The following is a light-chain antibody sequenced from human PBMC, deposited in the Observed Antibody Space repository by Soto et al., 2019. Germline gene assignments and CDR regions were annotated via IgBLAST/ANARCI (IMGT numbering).Light chain of an antibody. Sequence: QSVLTQPPSASGTPGQRVTISCSGRTSNIETNIVNWYQEVPGMAPRLLIYADSQRPSGVPDRFSGSKSGTSASLAIRGLQSEDAADYYCAAWDDRLKGLVFGGGTKLTVL. J-gene: IGLJ3*02. CDR1: TSNIETNI. CDR3: AAWDDRLKGLV. CDR2: ADS. V-gene: IGLV1-44*01.